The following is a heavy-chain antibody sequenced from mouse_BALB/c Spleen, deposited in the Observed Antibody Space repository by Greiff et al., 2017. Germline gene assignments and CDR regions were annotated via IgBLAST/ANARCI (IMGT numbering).Heavy chain of an antibody. CDR1: GYSITSDYA. Sequence: EVQLVESGPGLVKPSQSLSLTCTVTGYSITSDYAWNWIRQFPGNKLEWMGYISYSGSTSYNPSLKSRISITRDTSKNQFFLQLNSVTTEDTATYYCAREGAYYGNYFDYWGQGTTLTVSS. V-gene: IGHV3-2*02. CDR3: AREGAYYGNYFDY. D-gene: IGHD2-10*01. CDR2: ISYSGST. J-gene: IGHJ2*01.